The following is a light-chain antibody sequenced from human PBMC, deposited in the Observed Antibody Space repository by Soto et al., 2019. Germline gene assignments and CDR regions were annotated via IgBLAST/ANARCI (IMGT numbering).Light chain of an antibody. CDR1: SSDIGGYNY. CDR2: GVR. V-gene: IGLV2-14*01. J-gene: IGLJ2*01. Sequence: QSALTQPASVSGSPGQSITISCTGTSSDIGGYNYVSWYQQYPGKAPKLMIFGVRDRPSGVSNRFSGSKSGTTASLTIFGLQAEDAADYYCSSYTTSSTVVVFGGGTKLTVL. CDR3: SSYTTSSTVVV.